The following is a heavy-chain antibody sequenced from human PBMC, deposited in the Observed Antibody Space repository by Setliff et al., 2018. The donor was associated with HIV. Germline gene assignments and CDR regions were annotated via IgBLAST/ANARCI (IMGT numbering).Heavy chain of an antibody. CDR1: GDSISSDFY. V-gene: IGHV4-38-2*02. J-gene: IGHJ3*02. CDR2: IYHSGNT. Sequence: SETLSLTCTVSGDSISSDFYWGWIRQPPGKGLEWIGSIYHSGNTYYMPSLQSRVTISVDMSKNQFAPNLNSVTAADTAVYYCARGQGCGGGCHYAFEMWGQGTMVTVSS. CDR3: ARGQGCGGGCHYAFEM. D-gene: IGHD2-21*02.